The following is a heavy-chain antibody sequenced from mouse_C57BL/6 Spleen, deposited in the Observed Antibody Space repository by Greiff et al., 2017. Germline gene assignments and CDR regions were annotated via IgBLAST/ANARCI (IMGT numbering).Heavy chain of an antibody. CDR3: ARNYGKSPAWFAY. J-gene: IGHJ3*01. D-gene: IGHD2-1*01. CDR2: IYPSDSET. Sequence: QVQLQQPGAELVRPGSSVKLSCKASGYTFTSYWMEWVKQRPGQGLEWIGNIYPSDSETHYNQKFKDKATLTVDKSSSTAYMQLSSLTSEDSAVYYCARNYGKSPAWFAYWGQGTLVTVSA. V-gene: IGHV1-61*01. CDR1: GYTFTSYW.